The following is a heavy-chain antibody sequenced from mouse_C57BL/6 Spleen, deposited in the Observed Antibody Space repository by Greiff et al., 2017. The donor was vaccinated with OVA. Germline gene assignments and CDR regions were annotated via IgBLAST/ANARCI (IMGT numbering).Heavy chain of an antibody. D-gene: IGHD4-1*01. V-gene: IGHV1-61*01. CDR1: GYTFTSYW. CDR3: ARLTGTPPFAY. CDR2: IYPSDSET. Sequence: VQLQQPGAELVRPGSSVKLSCKASGYTFTSYWMDWVKQRPGQGLEWIGNIYPSDSETHYNQKFKDKATLTVDKSSSTAYMQLSSLTSEDSAVYYCARLTGTPPFAYWGQGTLVTVSA. J-gene: IGHJ3*01.